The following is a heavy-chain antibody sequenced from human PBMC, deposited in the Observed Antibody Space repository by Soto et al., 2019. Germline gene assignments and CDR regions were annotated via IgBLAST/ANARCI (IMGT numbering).Heavy chain of an antibody. CDR3: AREVMVRGVTPFDY. J-gene: IGHJ4*02. CDR2: ISAYNGNT. V-gene: IGHV1-18*04. Sequence: SVNVSCNASGYTFTSYGISWVRQAPGQGLEWMGWISAYNGNTNYAQKLQGRVTMTTDTSTSTAYMELRSLRSDDTAVYYCAREVMVRGVTPFDYWGQGTLVTVSS. D-gene: IGHD3-10*01. CDR1: GYTFTSYG.